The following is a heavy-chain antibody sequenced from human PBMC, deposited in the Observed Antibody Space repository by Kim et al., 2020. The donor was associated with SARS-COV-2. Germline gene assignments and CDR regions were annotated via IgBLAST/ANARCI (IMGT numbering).Heavy chain of an antibody. J-gene: IGHJ5*02. D-gene: IGHD6-25*01. Sequence: AQKLQGRVTMTRDTSISTAYMELSRLRSDDTAVYYCARDRTLAAGGWFYPWGQGTLVTVSS. V-gene: IGHV1-2*02. CDR3: ARDRTLAAGGWFYP.